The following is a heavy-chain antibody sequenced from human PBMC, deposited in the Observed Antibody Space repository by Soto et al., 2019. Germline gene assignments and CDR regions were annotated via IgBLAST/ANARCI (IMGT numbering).Heavy chain of an antibody. CDR2: IYPGDSET. V-gene: IGHV5-51*01. Sequence: PGESLKISCTSLGFSFTSYWIAWVRQLPGKGLDWVGIIYPGDSETRYSPSFEGQVTISADRSINTAYLQWSGLKGSDTATYYCARRLGYGYTSTWEEMAVWGQGTTVTVSS. J-gene: IGHJ6*02. D-gene: IGHD6-13*01. CDR1: GFSFTSYW. CDR3: ARRLGYGYTSTWEEMAV.